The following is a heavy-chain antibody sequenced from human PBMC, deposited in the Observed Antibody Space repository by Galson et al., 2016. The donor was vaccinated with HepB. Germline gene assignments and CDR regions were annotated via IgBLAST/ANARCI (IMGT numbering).Heavy chain of an antibody. V-gene: IGHV3-33*01. CDR3: ARPSRDRNQWLAPDF. CDR1: AFIFSIYA. D-gene: IGHD6-19*01. J-gene: IGHJ4*02. CDR2: IWHDGSTI. Sequence: SLRLSCAASAFIFSIYAIHWVRQAPGKGLVWVAVIWHDGSTIYYADSLKGRFTVSRDNSKNTVSLQISSLRGDDTAVYYCARPSRDRNQWLAPDFWGQGTLVTVSS.